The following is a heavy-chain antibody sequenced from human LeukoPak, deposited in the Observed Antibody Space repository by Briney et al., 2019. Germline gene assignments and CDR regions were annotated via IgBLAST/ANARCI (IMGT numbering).Heavy chain of an antibody. CDR1: GFTVSAKY. Sequence: GGSLRLSCAASGFTVSAKYMSWVRQGPGKGLDWISSIYSDGGTNYADSVKGRFTISRDNSKNTLYLQMNSLRPEDTAVYYCARDGGFGGPGGDNWFDPWGQGTLVTVSS. D-gene: IGHD3-16*01. J-gene: IGHJ5*02. V-gene: IGHV3-66*02. CDR3: ARDGGFGGPGGDNWFDP. CDR2: IYSDGGT.